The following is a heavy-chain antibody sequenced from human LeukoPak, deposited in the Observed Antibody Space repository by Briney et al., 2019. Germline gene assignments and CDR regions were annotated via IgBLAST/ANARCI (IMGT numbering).Heavy chain of an antibody. CDR3: ARVGVRGVNGRAYFDY. J-gene: IGHJ4*02. D-gene: IGHD3-10*01. CDR2: IYPGDSDT. V-gene: IGHV5-51*01. Sequence: GESLKTSCQGSGYSFSSYWIGWVRQMPGKGLEWMGIIYPGDSDTTYSPSFQGQVTFSADKSISTAYLQWSSLKASDTAIYYCARVGVRGVNGRAYFDYWGQGTLVTVSS. CDR1: GYSFSSYW.